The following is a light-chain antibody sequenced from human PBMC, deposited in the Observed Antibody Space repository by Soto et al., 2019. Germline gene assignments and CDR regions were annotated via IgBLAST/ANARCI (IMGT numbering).Light chain of an antibody. V-gene: IGKV1-27*01. CDR3: QKYNSAPL. CDR2: AAS. CDR1: QGISNY. Sequence: DIQMTQSPSSLSASVGDRVTITCRASQGISNYLAWYQQKPGKVPKLLIYAASTLQSGVPSRFSGSGSGTDFTLTISSLQPEDVATYYCQKYNSAPLFGQRTKVEIK. J-gene: IGKJ1*01.